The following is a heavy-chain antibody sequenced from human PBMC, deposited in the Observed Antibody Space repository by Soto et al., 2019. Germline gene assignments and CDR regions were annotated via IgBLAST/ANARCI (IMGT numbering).Heavy chain of an antibody. Sequence: GGSLRLSCAASGFTFSSYAMHWVRQAPGKGLEYVSAISSNGGSTYYANSVKGRFTISRDNSKNTLYLQMGSLRAEDMAVYYCARVYCSGGSCYYPDWGQGTLVTVSS. J-gene: IGHJ4*02. D-gene: IGHD2-15*01. CDR2: ISSNGGST. CDR1: GFTFSSYA. V-gene: IGHV3-64*01. CDR3: ARVYCSGGSCYYPD.